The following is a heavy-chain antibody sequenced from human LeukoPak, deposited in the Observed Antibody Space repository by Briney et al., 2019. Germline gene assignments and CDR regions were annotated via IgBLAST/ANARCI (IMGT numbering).Heavy chain of an antibody. D-gene: IGHD6-19*01. CDR3: ARILDSAWGELGY. Sequence: GGSLRLSCAGSGFSFSSYGMHWVRQAPGKGLEWMAFIRSDGSNKYYADSVKGRVTISRDNSKNTLYLQMNSLRAEDTAAYYCARILDSAWGELGYWGQGTLVTVSS. J-gene: IGHJ4*02. V-gene: IGHV3-30*02. CDR1: GFSFSSYG. CDR2: IRSDGSNK.